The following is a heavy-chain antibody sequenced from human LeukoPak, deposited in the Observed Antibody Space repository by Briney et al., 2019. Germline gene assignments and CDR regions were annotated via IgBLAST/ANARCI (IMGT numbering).Heavy chain of an antibody. CDR1: GYTFTSNH. CDR3: AKIAARDTGEGY. Sequence: GASVQISCKASGYTFTSNHIHWVRQAPGQGLEWMGVINPSGDSTSYAPNFQGRVTVTRDTSTSTVYMELSSLRSEDTAIYYCAKIAARDTGEGYWGQGTLVTVSS. J-gene: IGHJ4*02. D-gene: IGHD6-6*01. CDR2: INPSGDST. V-gene: IGHV1-46*01.